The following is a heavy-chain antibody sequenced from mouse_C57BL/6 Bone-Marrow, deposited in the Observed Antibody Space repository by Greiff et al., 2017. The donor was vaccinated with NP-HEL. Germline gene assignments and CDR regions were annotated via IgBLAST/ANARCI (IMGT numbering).Heavy chain of an antibody. CDR2: IRNKANGYTT. J-gene: IGHJ3*01. CDR1: GFTFTDYY. V-gene: IGHV7-3*01. CDR3: ARYRAPLGGEFAY. D-gene: IGHD4-1*01. Sequence: EVQLVESGGGLVQPGGSLSLSCAASGFTFTDYYMSWVRQPPGKALEWLGFIRNKANGYTTEYSASVKGRFTISRDNSQSFLYLQMKALRAEDSATYYCARYRAPLGGEFAYWGQGTLVTVSA.